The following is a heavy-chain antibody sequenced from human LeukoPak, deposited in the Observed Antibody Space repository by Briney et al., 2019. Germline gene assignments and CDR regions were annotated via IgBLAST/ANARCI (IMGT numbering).Heavy chain of an antibody. CDR2: IRYDGIDK. J-gene: IGHJ4*02. V-gene: IGHV3-30*02. Sequence: GGSLRLSXAASGFTFSNYGMHWVRQAPGKGLEWVAFIRYDGIDKYYADSVKGRFTISRDNSKNTLYLQMNSLTTEDTAVYYCAKGGATILDYWGQGTLVTVSS. D-gene: IGHD1-26*01. CDR3: AKGGATILDY. CDR1: GFTFSNYG.